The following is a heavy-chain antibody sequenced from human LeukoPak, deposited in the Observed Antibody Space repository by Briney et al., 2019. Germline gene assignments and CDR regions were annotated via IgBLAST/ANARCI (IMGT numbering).Heavy chain of an antibody. CDR1: GFTFRRYD. J-gene: IGHJ4*02. D-gene: IGHD1-26*01. Sequence: GGSLTLPYAASGFTFRRYDKNWVRPARGEGLVWVSYISSSGSTIYYADSVKGRFTISRDNAKNSLYLQMNSLRAEDTAVYYCARERYENSGSYFDYWGQGTLVTVSS. V-gene: IGHV3-48*03. CDR2: ISSSGSTI. CDR3: ARERYENSGSYFDY.